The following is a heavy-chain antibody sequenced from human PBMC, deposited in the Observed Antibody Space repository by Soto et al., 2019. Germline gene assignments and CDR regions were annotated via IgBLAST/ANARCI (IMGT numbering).Heavy chain of an antibody. D-gene: IGHD3-22*01. J-gene: IGHJ4*02. V-gene: IGHV1-2*04. Sequence: ASVKVSCKASGYTFTGYYMHWVRQAPGQGLEWMGWINPNSGGTNYAQKFQGWVTMTRDTSISTAYMELSRLRSDDTAVYYCAREPYDSSGSSGILFDYWGQGTLVTVSS. CDR3: AREPYDSSGSSGILFDY. CDR2: INPNSGGT. CDR1: GYTFTGYY.